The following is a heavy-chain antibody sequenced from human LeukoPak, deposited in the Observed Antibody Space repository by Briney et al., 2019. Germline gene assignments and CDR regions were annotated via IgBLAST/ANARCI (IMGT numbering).Heavy chain of an antibody. CDR3: AKVPVFSLTISEVVTGDAFDI. CDR1: GFTFGSYA. CDR2: ISGGGGAT. D-gene: IGHD3-3*01. J-gene: IGHJ3*02. V-gene: IGHV3-23*01. Sequence: QPGGPLSPSGAACGFTFGSYARSGGRHAPGKGLGWVSAISGGGGATYDGDSVKGRLTISRDNCTKPLYRQMKISARAATACFYGAKVPVFSLTISEVVTGDAFDIWGQGTIVTVSS.